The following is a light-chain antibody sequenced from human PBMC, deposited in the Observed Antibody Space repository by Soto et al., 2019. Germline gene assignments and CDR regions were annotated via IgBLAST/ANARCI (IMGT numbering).Light chain of an antibody. J-gene: IGLJ2*01. CDR1: SSDVGGYNY. Sequence: QSALTQPASVSGSPGQSITISCTGTSSDVGGYNYVSWYQQHPGKAPKLMIYDVSNRPSGVSNRFSGSKSGHTASLTISGLQAEDEADYYCSSYTSSSTLVFGGVTKVTVL. V-gene: IGLV2-14*01. CDR2: DVS. CDR3: SSYTSSSTLV.